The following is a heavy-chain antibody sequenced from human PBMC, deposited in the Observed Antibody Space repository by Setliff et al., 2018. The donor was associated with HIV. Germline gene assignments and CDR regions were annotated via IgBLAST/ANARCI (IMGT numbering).Heavy chain of an antibody. D-gene: IGHD1-1*01. J-gene: IGHJ2*01. V-gene: IGHV4-34*01. CDR2: INHGGTT. Sequence: SETLSLTCGVYGGSFSYDYWSWIRQPPGEELEWIGEINHGGTTKYNPALKGRFAMSIDTSKNQFSLKLASVTAADTAVYYCARERRLHGIQPPYWYFDLWSRGTLVTV. CDR3: ARERRLHGIQPPYWYFDL. CDR1: GGSFSYDY.